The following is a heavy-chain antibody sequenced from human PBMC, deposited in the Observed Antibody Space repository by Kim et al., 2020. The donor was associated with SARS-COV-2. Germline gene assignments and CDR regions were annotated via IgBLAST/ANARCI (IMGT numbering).Heavy chain of an antibody. Sequence: GGSLRLSCAASGFTFSSYAMSWVRQAPGKGLEWVSAISGSGGSTYYADSVKGRFTISRDNSKNTLYLQMNSLRAEDTAVYYCAKMPPLQTGDLVNWFDPWGQGTLVTVSS. V-gene: IGHV3-23*01. CDR2: ISGSGGST. CDR3: AKMPPLQTGDLVNWFDP. D-gene: IGHD7-27*01. CDR1: GFTFSSYA. J-gene: IGHJ5*02.